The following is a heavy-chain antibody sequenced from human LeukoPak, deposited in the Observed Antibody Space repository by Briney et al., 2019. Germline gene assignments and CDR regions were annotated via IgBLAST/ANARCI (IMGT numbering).Heavy chain of an antibody. CDR2: ISAYNGNT. CDR1: GYTFTSYG. J-gene: IGHJ6*03. D-gene: IGHD3-3*01. CDR3: ARTYYDFWSGYQYYYYYMDV. Sequence: ASVKVSCKASGYTFTSYGISWVRQAPGQGLEWMGWISAYNGNTNYAQKLQGRVTMTTDTSTSTAYMELRSLRSDDTAVYYCARTYYDFWSGYQYYYYYMDVWGKGTTVTVSS. V-gene: IGHV1-18*01.